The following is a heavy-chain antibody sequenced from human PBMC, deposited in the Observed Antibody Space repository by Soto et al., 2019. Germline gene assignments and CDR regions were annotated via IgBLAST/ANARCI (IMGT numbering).Heavy chain of an antibody. V-gene: IGHV3-48*01. Sequence: VGSQRLSSAASGFTCSSYSMNWVRQAPGKGLEWVSYISSSSSTIYYADSVKGRFTISRDNAKNSLYLQMNSLRAEDTAVYYCARDSGYRYGPLDYWGQGTLVTVSS. J-gene: IGHJ4*02. D-gene: IGHD5-18*01. CDR2: ISSSSSTI. CDR3: ARDSGYRYGPLDY. CDR1: GFTCSSYS.